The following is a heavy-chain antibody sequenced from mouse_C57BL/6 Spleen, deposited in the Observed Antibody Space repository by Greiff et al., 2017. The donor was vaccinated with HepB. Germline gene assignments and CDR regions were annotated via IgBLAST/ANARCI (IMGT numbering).Heavy chain of an antibody. J-gene: IGHJ4*01. V-gene: IGHV10-1*01. CDR3: VRNWEAMDY. Sequence: EVMLVESGGGLVQPKGSLKLSCAASGFSFNTYAMNWVRQAPGKGLEWVARIRSKSNNYATYYADSVKDRFTISRDDSESMLYLQMNNLKTEDTAMYYCVRNWEAMDYWGQGTSVTVSS. CDR2: IRSKSNNYAT. D-gene: IGHD4-1*01. CDR1: GFSFNTYA.